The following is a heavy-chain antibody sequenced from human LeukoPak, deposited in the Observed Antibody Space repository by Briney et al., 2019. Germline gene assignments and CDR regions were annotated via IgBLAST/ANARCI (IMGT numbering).Heavy chain of an antibody. D-gene: IGHD3-16*01. Sequence: GGSLRLSCAASGFTFDDYTMHWVRQAPGKGPEWVSRIGWDGVNRGYADSVEGRFTISRDNAKSSLYLQMNSLRVEDTALCYCARGIVDAFDVWGQGTMVTVSP. CDR1: GFTFDDYT. CDR2: IGWDGVNR. J-gene: IGHJ3*01. V-gene: IGHV3-9*01. CDR3: ARGIVDAFDV.